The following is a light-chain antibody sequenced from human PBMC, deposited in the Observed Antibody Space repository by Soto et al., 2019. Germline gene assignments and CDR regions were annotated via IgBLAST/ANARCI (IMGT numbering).Light chain of an antibody. J-gene: IGLJ7*01. Sequence: QSALTQPASVSGSPGQSITISCTGTSSDVGSHNLVSWYQQHPGQAPKLMIYEVSKRPLGVSARFSASKSGNTASLTISVLRAEDEADYYCCSYGGSRAVFGGGTQLTVL. CDR3: CSYGGSRAV. V-gene: IGLV2-23*02. CDR1: SSDVGSHNL. CDR2: EVS.